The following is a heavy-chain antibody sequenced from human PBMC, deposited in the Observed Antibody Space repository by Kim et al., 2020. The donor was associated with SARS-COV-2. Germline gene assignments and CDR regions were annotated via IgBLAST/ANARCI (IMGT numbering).Heavy chain of an antibody. CDR2: IVVGSGNT. D-gene: IGHD2-15*01. J-gene: IGHJ6*02. V-gene: IGHV1-58*01. CDR1: GFTFTSSA. Sequence: SVKVSCKASGFTFTSSAVQWVRQARGQRLEWIGWIVVGSGNTNYAQKFQERVTITRDMSTSTAYMELSSLRSEDTAVYYCAAVGCSGARCVYYYGMDVWGQGTTVTVSS. CDR3: AAVGCSGARCVYYYGMDV.